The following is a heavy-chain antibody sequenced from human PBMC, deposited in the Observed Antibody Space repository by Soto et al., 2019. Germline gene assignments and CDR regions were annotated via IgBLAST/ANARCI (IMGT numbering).Heavy chain of an antibody. D-gene: IGHD2-15*01. CDR2: IYYGGST. J-gene: IGHJ6*02. Sequence: SETLSLTCTVSGGSISSSSYYCGWVRQPPGMGLEWIGTIYYGGSTYYNSSLKSRVSISVDTSKNQFSLKLNSVTAADTAVYYCATLSYCSGGSCYGYYSGMDVWGQGTTVTVSS. CDR3: ATLSYCSGGSCYGYYSGMDV. V-gene: IGHV4-39*01. CDR1: GGSISSSSYY.